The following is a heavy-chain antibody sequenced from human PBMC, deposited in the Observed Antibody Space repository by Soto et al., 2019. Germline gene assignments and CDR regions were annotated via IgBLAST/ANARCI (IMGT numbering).Heavy chain of an antibody. V-gene: IGHV3-74*01. CDR3: ARVGTSWYSSSWYEDDDDAFAI. CDR1: GFTFSSYW. J-gene: IGHJ3*02. D-gene: IGHD6-13*01. Sequence: EVQLVESGGGLVQPGGSLRLSCAASGFTFSSYWMHWVRQAPGKGLVWVSRINSDGSSTSYADSVKGRFTISRDNAKNTLYLQMNSLRAEDTAVYYCARVGTSWYSSSWYEDDDDAFAIWGQGTMVTVSS. CDR2: INSDGSST.